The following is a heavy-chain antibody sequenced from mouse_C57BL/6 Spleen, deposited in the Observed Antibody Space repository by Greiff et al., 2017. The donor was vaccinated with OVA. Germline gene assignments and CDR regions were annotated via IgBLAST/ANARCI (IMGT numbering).Heavy chain of an antibody. J-gene: IGHJ4*01. CDR3: ARVVAPYYYAMDY. D-gene: IGHD1-1*01. Sequence: DVQLVESGGGLVKPGGSLKLSCEASGFTFSSYAMSWVRQTPEKRLEWVATISDGGSYTYYTDNVKGRFTFSRDNAKNNLYLQMSHLKSEDTAMYYCARVVAPYYYAMDYWGQGTSVTVSS. CDR2: ISDGGSYT. CDR1: GFTFSSYA. V-gene: IGHV5-4*01.